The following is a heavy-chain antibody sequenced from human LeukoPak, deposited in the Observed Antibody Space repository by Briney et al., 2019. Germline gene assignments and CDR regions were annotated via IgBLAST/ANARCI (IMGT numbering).Heavy chain of an antibody. J-gene: IGHJ2*01. V-gene: IGHV1-8*01. Sequence: ASVKVSCKASGYTFTSYDINWVRQATGQGLEWVGWMNPNSGNTGYEQRFQGRVTMTGNTSISTAYMELSSLRSEDTAVYSCAREYGDSYWYFDLWGRGTLVSVSS. D-gene: IGHD4-17*01. CDR2: MNPNSGNT. CDR1: GYTFTSYD. CDR3: AREYGDSYWYFDL.